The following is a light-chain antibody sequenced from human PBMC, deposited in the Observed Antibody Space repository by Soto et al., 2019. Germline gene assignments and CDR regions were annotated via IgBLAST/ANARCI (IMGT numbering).Light chain of an antibody. CDR3: QQYKSWPPIT. Sequence: EILMTQSPDSLSVSPGETATLSCRASQSLNTDLAWYQQKPGQAPRLLLYGASTRATGISTRFSGGGSGTEFTLTISGLQSEDSAVYYCQQYKSWPPITFDQGTRLEI. V-gene: IGKV3-15*01. J-gene: IGKJ5*01. CDR1: QSLNTD. CDR2: GAS.